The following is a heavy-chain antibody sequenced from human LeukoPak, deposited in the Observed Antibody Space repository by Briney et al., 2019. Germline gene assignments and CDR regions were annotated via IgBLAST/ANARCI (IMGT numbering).Heavy chain of an antibody. V-gene: IGHV3-21*01. CDR3: ARYSSGWYTGDY. J-gene: IGHJ4*02. D-gene: IGHD6-19*01. CDR1: GFTFSSYG. Sequence: GSLRLSCAASGFTFSSYGMHWVRQAPGKGLEWVSSISSSSSYIYYADSVKGRFTISRDNAKNSLYLQMNSLRAEDTAVYYCARYSSGWYTGDYWGQGTLVTVSS. CDR2: ISSSSSYI.